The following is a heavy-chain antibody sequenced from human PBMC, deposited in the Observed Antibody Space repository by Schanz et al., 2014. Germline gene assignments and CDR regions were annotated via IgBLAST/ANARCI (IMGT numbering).Heavy chain of an antibody. CDR3: SASQLWSGAGFDL. J-gene: IGHJ5*02. CDR2: IKSKFDGATT. D-gene: IGHD3-10*01. V-gene: IGHV3-15*01. Sequence: EVQLVESGGGLVKPGGFLRLSCAASGFTFSDAWMSWVRQAPGKGLEWVGRIKSKFDGATTDYVAPVKGRCSISRDDSTSSLYLQRRRLKMEDADVYDCSASQLWSGAGFDLWGQGALVTVSS. CDR1: GFTFSDAW.